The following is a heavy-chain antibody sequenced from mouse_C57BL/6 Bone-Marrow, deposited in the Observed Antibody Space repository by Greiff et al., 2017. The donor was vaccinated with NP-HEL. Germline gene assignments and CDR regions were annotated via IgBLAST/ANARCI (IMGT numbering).Heavy chain of an antibody. Sequence: EVKLVESGEGLVKPGGSLKLSCAASGFTFSSYAMSWVRQTPEKRLEWVAYISSGGDYIYYADTVKGRFTISRANARNTLYLQMSSRKSEDTAMYYCTSLDGYYPWFAYWGQGTLVTVSA. J-gene: IGHJ3*01. CDR3: TSLDGYYPWFAY. CDR2: ISSGGDYI. CDR1: GFTFSSYA. D-gene: IGHD2-3*01. V-gene: IGHV5-9-1*02.